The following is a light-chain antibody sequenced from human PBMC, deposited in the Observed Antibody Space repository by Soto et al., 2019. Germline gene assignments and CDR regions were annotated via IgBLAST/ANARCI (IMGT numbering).Light chain of an antibody. V-gene: IGKV1-5*01. Sequence: DIQMTQSPSTLSTSVGDRGSITCRARQSIRWRLAWYQQKPGKAPKFLINHASSLESEVPSRFSGSGSGTEFTLTISSLQPDEFATYYCQQYNDYPLTVGGGTRVDIK. CDR1: QSIRWR. CDR3: QQYNDYPLT. CDR2: HAS. J-gene: IGKJ4*01.